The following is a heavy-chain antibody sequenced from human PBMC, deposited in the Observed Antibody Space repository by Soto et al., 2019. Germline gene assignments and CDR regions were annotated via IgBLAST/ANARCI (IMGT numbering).Heavy chain of an antibody. V-gene: IGHV3-11*06. J-gene: IGHJ5*02. CDR2: ISSSSYT. CDR3: ARDFTGTTGYNWFDP. CDR1: GFTFSDYY. D-gene: IGHD1-7*01. Sequence: GGSLRLSCAASGFTFSDYYMSWIRQAPGKGLEWVSYISSSSYTNYADYVKGRFTISRDNAKNLLFLQMNSLRAEDTAVYYCARDFTGTTGYNWFDPWGQGTLVTVSS.